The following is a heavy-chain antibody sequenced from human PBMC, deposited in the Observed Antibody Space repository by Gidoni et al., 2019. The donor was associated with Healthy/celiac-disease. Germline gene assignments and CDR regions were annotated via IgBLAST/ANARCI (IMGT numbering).Heavy chain of an antibody. CDR3: ARRGGGREGYRAAAGTWDY. CDR2: IYYSGST. Sequence: QLQLQESGPGLVKPSETLSLTCPVPGGSISSSSYYWGWIRQPPGKGLEWLGSIYYSGSTYYNPSLKSRVTISVDTSKDQFSLKLSSVTAADTAVYYCARRGGGREGYRAAAGTWDYWGQGTLVTVSS. D-gene: IGHD6-13*01. CDR1: GGSISSSSYY. V-gene: IGHV4-39*01. J-gene: IGHJ4*02.